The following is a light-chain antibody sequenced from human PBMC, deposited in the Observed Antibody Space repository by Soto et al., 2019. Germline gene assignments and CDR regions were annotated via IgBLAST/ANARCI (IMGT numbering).Light chain of an antibody. V-gene: IGKV3D-20*02. Sequence: EIVMTQSPATLSVSPGERATLSCRASQSVSSSYLGWYQQKPGQAPRLLIYGASSRATGIPARLSGSGSGTDFTLTISSLEPEDFAVYYCQQRSNWPWTFGQGTKV. CDR1: QSVSSSY. CDR3: QQRSNWPWT. J-gene: IGKJ1*01. CDR2: GAS.